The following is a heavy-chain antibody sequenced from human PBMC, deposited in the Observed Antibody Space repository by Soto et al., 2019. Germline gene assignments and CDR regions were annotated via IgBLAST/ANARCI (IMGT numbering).Heavy chain of an antibody. V-gene: IGHV3-30*18. CDR3: AKDQLYYDFWSGYYGMDV. CDR1: GFTFSSYG. Sequence: GGSLRLSCAASGFTFSSYGMHWVRQAPGKGLEWVAVISYDGSNKYYADSVKGRFTISRDNSKNTLYLQMNSLRAEDTAVYYCAKDQLYYDFWSGYYGMDVWGQGTTVTVSS. D-gene: IGHD3-3*01. CDR2: ISYDGSNK. J-gene: IGHJ6*02.